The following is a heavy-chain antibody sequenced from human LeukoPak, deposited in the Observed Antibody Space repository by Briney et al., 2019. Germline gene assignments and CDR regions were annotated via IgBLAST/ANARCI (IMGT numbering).Heavy chain of an antibody. D-gene: IGHD2-2*01. CDR3: QFSAVVPAAPHDAFDI. CDR2: INPNSGGT. V-gene: IGHV1-2*02. Sequence: ASVKVSCKASGYTFTGYYMHWVRQAPGQGLEWMGWINPNSGGTNYAQKFQGRVTMTRDTSISTAYMELSRLRSDDTAVYYCQFSAVVPAAPHDAFDIWGQGTMVAVSS. J-gene: IGHJ3*02. CDR1: GYTFTGYY.